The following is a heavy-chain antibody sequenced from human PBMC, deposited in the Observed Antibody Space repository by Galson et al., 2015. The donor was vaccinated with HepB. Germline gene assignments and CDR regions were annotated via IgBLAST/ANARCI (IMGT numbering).Heavy chain of an antibody. CDR1: GYNFGNFW. CDR3: ATVYYSTDWSFWYLDL. V-gene: IGHV5-51*01. J-gene: IGHJ2*01. Sequence: QSGAEVTKPGESLKIACKGSGYNFGNFWIAWVRQMPGKGLAWMGIIYPSDSDTRYSPSFEGQVTISVDKYIATAYLQWGSLRASDTAVYYCATVYYSTDWSFWYLDLWGRGTPVSVFS. D-gene: IGHD6-13*01. CDR2: IYPSDSDT.